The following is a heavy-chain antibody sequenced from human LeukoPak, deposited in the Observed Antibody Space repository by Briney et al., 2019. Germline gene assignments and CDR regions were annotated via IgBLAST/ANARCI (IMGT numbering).Heavy chain of an antibody. D-gene: IGHD2-21*02. CDR3: AKLLGVVTAIPDAFDV. J-gene: IGHJ3*01. CDR2: ISYDGSNK. V-gene: IGHV3-30*18. CDR1: GFTFSSYG. Sequence: GGSLRLSCAASGFTFSSYGMHWVRQAPGKGPEWVAVISYDGSNKYYADSVKGRFTISRDNSKNTLYLQMNSLRAEDTAVYYCAKLLGVVTAIPDAFDVWGRGTMVTVSS.